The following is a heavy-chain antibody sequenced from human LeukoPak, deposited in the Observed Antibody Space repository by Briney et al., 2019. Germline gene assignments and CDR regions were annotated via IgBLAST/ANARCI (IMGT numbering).Heavy chain of an antibody. J-gene: IGHJ4*02. V-gene: IGHV4-38-2*02. D-gene: IGHD3-10*01. CDR1: GYSISSGYY. Sequence: SETLSLTCSVSGYSISSGYYWGWIRQPPGKGLEWIGSIYHSGSTNYNPSLKSRVSISVDTSKSQFSLKLSSVTAADAAVYYCARDTYYYGSGSYRLDYWGQGTLVTVSS. CDR3: ARDTYYYGSGSYRLDY. CDR2: IYHSGST.